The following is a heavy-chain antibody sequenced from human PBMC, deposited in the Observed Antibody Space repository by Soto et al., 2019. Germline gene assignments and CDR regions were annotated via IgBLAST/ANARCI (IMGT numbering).Heavy chain of an antibody. V-gene: IGHV4-28*01. Sequence: QVQLQESGPGLVKPSDTLSLTCAVSGTSISGDYWWGWIRQTPGKGLEWIGYISSGGATHYNPALGSRLTMSVDTSRSQFSLTLSSVTAVDAALSYCTRKTGGYYFFEYWGRGTLVTVSS. CDR2: ISSGGAT. CDR1: GTSISGDYW. J-gene: IGHJ4*02. D-gene: IGHD2-8*02. CDR3: TRKTGGYYFFEY.